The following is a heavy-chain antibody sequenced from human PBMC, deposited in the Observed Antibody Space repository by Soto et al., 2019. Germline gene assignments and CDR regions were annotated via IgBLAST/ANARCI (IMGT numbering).Heavy chain of an antibody. CDR1: GYSFTSYW. J-gene: IGHJ4*02. V-gene: IGHV5-51*01. CDR2: IYPGDSDT. Sequence: GESLKISCKGSGYSFTSYWIGWVRQMPGKGLEWMGIIYPGDSDTRYSPSFQGQVTISADKSISTAYLQWSSLKASDTAMYYCARSIAVAGRGLYYFDYWGQGTLVTSPQ. D-gene: IGHD6-19*01. CDR3: ARSIAVAGRGLYYFDY.